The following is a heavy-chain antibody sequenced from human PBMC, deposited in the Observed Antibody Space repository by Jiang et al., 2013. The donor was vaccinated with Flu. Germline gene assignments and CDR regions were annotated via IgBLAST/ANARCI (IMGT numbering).Heavy chain of an antibody. CDR1: GDSMNNYY. CDR3: VGGALYAFDI. J-gene: IGHJ3*02. Sequence: GSGLVKPLETLSLTCTVSGDSMNNYYWSWIRQPPGKGLEWIGYIYYIGGTNYIPSLKSRVTISLDTSKNQFSLRLSSVTAADTAVYYCVGGALYAFDIWGQGTMVTVSS. D-gene: IGHD1-26*01. V-gene: IGHV4-59*01. CDR2: IYYIGGT.